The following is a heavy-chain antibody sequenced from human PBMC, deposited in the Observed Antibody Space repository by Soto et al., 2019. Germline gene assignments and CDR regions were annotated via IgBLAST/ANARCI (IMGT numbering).Heavy chain of an antibody. CDR1: GGSVSSGSYY. CDR3: ARTVKSRGPYCGGDCFSY. CDR2: IYYSGST. D-gene: IGHD2-21*01. Sequence: SATLSLTCTVSGGSVSSGSYYWSWIRQPPGKGLEWIGYIYYSGSTNYNPSLKSRVTISVDTSKNQFSLKLSSVTAADTAVYYCARTVKSRGPYCGGDCFSYWGQGTLVTVSS. J-gene: IGHJ4*02. V-gene: IGHV4-61*01.